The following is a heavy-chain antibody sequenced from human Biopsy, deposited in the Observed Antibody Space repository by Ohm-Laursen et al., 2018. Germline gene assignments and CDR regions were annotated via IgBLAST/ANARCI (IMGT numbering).Heavy chain of an antibody. J-gene: IGHJ4*02. Sequence: SLRLSCAASGFTFSDYYMCWIRQAPGKGQERLSYISGSGVTKMYEDSVKGRFTVTRDNAKNSLYLEMNKLTVEDTAVYYCATDGAGSYNENWGQGTLVSVSS. CDR2: ISGSGVTK. D-gene: IGHD3-10*01. CDR1: GFTFSDYY. CDR3: ATDGAGSYNEN. V-gene: IGHV3-11*01.